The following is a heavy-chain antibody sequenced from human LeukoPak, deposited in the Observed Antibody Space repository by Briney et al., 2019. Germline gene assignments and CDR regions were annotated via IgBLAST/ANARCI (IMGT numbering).Heavy chain of an antibody. Sequence: GGSLRLSCAASGFTFSFYWMGWVRQAPGKGLEWVANIKQDGSEKYYVDSARGRFTISRDNAKNSLYLQMNSLRAEDTAVYYCARGPYGDYPTDDYYYYGMDVWGQGTTVTVSS. J-gene: IGHJ6*02. V-gene: IGHV3-7*02. D-gene: IGHD4-17*01. CDR1: GFTFSFYW. CDR3: ARGPYGDYPTDDYYYYGMDV. CDR2: IKQDGSEK.